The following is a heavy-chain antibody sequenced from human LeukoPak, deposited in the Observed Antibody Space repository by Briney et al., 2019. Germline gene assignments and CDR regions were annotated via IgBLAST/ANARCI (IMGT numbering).Heavy chain of an antibody. V-gene: IGHV3-73*01. J-gene: IGHJ4*02. D-gene: IGHD3-10*01. Sequence: PGGSLRLSCAASGFTFSGSAMHWVRQASGKGLEWVGRIRSKANSYATAYAASVKGRFTISRDDSKNTAYLQMNSLKTEDTAVYYRAKDGRVVRGVKEVDYWGQGTLVTVSS. CDR3: AKDGRVVRGVKEVDY. CDR2: IRSKANSYAT. CDR1: GFTFSGSA.